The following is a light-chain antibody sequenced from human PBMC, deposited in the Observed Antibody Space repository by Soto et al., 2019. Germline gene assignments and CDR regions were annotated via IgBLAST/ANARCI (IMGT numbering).Light chain of an antibody. CDR3: GSYTSASTLV. J-gene: IGLJ1*01. Sequence: SALTQPASVSGSPGQSITISCTGTSSDVGGYNYVSWYQQHPGKAPKLVIYEVINRPSGVSNRFSGSKSGNTASLTISGLQAEDEADYYCGSYTSASTLVFGTGTKVTVL. CDR1: SSDVGGYNY. V-gene: IGLV2-14*01. CDR2: EVI.